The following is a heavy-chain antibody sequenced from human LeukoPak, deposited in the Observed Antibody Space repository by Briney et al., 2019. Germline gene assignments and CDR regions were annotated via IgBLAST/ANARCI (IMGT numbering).Heavy chain of an antibody. CDR2: VYHAGIT. Sequence: SETLSLTCGVSGYSINRGYYWGWIRQPPGKGLEWIGRVYHAGITYYNPSLESRVTISVDTSKNQFSLKLNSVTAGDTAVYYCARDAVLSGSYNYYFDYWGQGALVTVSS. CDR3: ARDAVLSGSYNYYFDY. V-gene: IGHV4-38-2*02. J-gene: IGHJ4*02. D-gene: IGHD3-10*01. CDR1: GYSINRGYY.